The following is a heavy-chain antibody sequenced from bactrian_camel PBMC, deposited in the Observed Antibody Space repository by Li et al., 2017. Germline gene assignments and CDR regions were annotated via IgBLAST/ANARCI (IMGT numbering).Heavy chain of an antibody. CDR3: AAHVTCFFGAPGLNPARYDY. CDR2: IRKDDAT. CDR1: RLTYSDYW. V-gene: IGHV3S26*01. J-gene: IGHJ4*01. Sequence: QVQLVESGGGSVQAGGSLRLSCAVSRLTYSDYWLAWFRQAPASEREAVAAIRKDDATTYAESVKGQFTISRDNAQNTLYLQMDNLKPEDTGLYYCAAHVTCFFGAPGLNPARYDYWGQGTQVTVSS. D-gene: IGHD7*01.